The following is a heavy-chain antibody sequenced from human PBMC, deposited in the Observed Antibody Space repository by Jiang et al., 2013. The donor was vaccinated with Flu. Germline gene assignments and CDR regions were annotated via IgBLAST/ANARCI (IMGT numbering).Heavy chain of an antibody. V-gene: IGHV2-5*02. CDR1: GFSLYTSGVG. CDR3: AHRLHYYGSGNYRSGWFDP. D-gene: IGHD3-10*01. CDR2: IYWDDYK. Sequence: TLTLTCSFSGFSLYTSGVGVGWIRQSPGKALEWLAVIYWDDYKRFSPSLRSRLTITKDTSTNQVVLTMTNMDPVDTGTYYCAHRLHYYGSGNYRSGWFDPGAREPWSPSPQ. J-gene: IGHJ5*02.